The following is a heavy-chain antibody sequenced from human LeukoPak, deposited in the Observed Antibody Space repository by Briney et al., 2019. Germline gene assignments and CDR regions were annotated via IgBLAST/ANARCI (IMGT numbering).Heavy chain of an antibody. D-gene: IGHD2-2*01. V-gene: IGHV1-2*02. CDR1: GYNFTGHY. Sequence: ASVKVSCKASGYNFTGHYMHWARQAPGQGLEWMAWVNPDSGGTIYAQKFQGRVTVTRDTSFSTAYMALSRLRSDDTAVYYCARSKGIITSLEGFDIWGQGTMVTVSS. J-gene: IGHJ3*02. CDR3: ARSKGIITSLEGFDI. CDR2: VNPDSGGT.